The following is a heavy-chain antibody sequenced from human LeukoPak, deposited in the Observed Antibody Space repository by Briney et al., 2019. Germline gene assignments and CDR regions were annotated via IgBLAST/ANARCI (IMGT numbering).Heavy chain of an antibody. Sequence: SETLSLTCTVSGGSISSGSYYWSWIRQPPGKGLEWIGYIYYSGSTNYNPSLKSRVTISVDTSKNQFSLKLSSVTAADTAVYYCARLGGPAIPYYYYYYMDVWGKGTTVTVSS. CDR3: ARLGGPAIPYYYYYYMDV. CDR2: IYYSGST. D-gene: IGHD3-16*01. CDR1: GGSISSGSYY. J-gene: IGHJ6*03. V-gene: IGHV4-61*01.